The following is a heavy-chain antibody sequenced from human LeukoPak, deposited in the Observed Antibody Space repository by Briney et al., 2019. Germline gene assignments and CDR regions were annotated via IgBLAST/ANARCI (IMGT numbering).Heavy chain of an antibody. D-gene: IGHD3-16*01. J-gene: IGHJ5*01. Sequence: GGPLRSSCSASGFTVSGTHMSWVRQAPGKGLEWVSAMYTGGTTYYADSVTGRFTVSRDTSRNTLFLHMNSLRAEDTAVYYCAKDEATSGGGLASWGQGTLVIVSS. CDR1: GFTVSGTH. CDR3: AKDEATSGGGLAS. V-gene: IGHV3-53*01. CDR2: MYTGGTT.